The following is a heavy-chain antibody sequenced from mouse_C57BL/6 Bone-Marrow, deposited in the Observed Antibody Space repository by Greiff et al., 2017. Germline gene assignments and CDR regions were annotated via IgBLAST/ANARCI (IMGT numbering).Heavy chain of an antibody. D-gene: IGHD2-10*01. CDR2: IYPRSGNT. V-gene: IGHV1-81*01. CDR3: ARSYPWYFDV. J-gene: IGHJ1*03. CDR1: GYTFTSYG. Sequence: VQLQQSGAELARPGASVKLSCKASGYTFTSYGISWVKQRPGQGLEWIGEIYPRSGNTYYNEKFKGKATLTADKSSSTAYMELRSLTSEDSAVYFCARSYPWYFDVWGTGTTVTVSS.